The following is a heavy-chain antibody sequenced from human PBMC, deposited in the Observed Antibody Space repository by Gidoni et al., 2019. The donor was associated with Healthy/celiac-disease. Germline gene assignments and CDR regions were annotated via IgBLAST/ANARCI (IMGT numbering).Heavy chain of an antibody. CDR1: GGTFNIYT. J-gene: IGHJ3*02. D-gene: IGHD3-22*01. CDR2: IIPILGIA. Sequence: QVQLVQSGAEVKKPGSSVKVSCKASGGTFNIYTISWVRQAPGQGLEWMGRIIPILGIANYAQKFQGRVTITADKSTSTAYMELSSLRSEDTAVYYWAREGYRDSSGYDYEDDAFDIWGQGTMVTVSS. CDR3: AREGYRDSSGYDYEDDAFDI. V-gene: IGHV1-69*08.